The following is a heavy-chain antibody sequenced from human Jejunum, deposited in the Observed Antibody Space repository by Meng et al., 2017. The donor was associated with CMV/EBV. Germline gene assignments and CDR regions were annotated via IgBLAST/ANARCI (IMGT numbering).Heavy chain of an antibody. Sequence: QVWVAQGGVEGKEPGASVTVSCRASGYTCSTYGITWVRQAPGQGLEWMGWISVDNGNTNYAQKFQGRVTMTTHTSTSTAYMELTGLTSDDTAVYYCARVSNTCLECWFDPWGQGTLVTVSS. J-gene: IGHJ5*02. D-gene: IGHD3-3*01. CDR2: ISVDNGNT. V-gene: IGHV1-18*01. CDR3: ARVSNTCLECWFDP. CDR1: GYTCSTYG.